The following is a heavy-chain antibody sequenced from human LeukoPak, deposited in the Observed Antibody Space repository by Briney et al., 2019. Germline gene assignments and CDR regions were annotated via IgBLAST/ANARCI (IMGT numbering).Heavy chain of an antibody. J-gene: IGHJ5*02. CDR2: ISPYNGIT. CDR1: GYTFTTYG. D-gene: IGHD1-26*01. CDR3: ARAGIVGGTPNWFDP. V-gene: IGHV1-18*01. Sequence: ASVTVSCKASGYTFTTYGINWVRQAPGQGLEWMGWISPYNGITNYAQKLQGRVTVTTDTSTSTAYMELRSLRSDDTAMYYCARAGIVGGTPNWFDPWGQGTLVTVSS.